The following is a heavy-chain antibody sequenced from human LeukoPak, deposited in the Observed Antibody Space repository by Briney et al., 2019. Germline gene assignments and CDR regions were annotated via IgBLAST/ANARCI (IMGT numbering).Heavy chain of an antibody. V-gene: IGHV1-24*01. CDR1: GYTLTELS. Sequence: GASVKVSCKVSGYTLTELSMHWVRQAPGKGLEWMGGFDPEDGETIYAQKFQGRVTMTEDTSTDTAYMELSSLRPEDTAVYYCATYNEGNYYDSSGYYSLDYWGQGTLVTVSS. D-gene: IGHD3-22*01. J-gene: IGHJ4*02. CDR2: FDPEDGET. CDR3: ATYNEGNYYDSSGYYSLDY.